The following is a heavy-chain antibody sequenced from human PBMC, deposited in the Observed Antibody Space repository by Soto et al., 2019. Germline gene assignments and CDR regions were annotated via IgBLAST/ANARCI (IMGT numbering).Heavy chain of an antibody. D-gene: IGHD4-17*01. CDR3: ARESNYGDYPEIDY. CDR2: IWYDGSNK. J-gene: IGHJ4*02. Sequence: QVQLVESGGGVVQPGRSLRLSCAASGFTFSSYGMHWVRQAPGKGLEWVAVIWYDGSNKYYADSVKGRFTISGDNSKNTLYLQMNSLRAEDTAVYYCARESNYGDYPEIDYWGQGTLVTVSS. CDR1: GFTFSSYG. V-gene: IGHV3-33*01.